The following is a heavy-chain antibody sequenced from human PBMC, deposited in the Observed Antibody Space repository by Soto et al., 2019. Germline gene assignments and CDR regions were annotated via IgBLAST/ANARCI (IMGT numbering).Heavy chain of an antibody. D-gene: IGHD3-22*01. CDR1: GYTFTSYG. Sequence: GASVEVSCKASGYTFTSYGISWVRQAPGQGLEWMGWISAYNGNTNYAQKLQGRVTMTTDTSTSTAYMELRSLRSDDTAVYYCARDPPDYYDSSTAAFEIWAQGTMVTVSS. CDR3: ARDPPDYYDSSTAAFEI. CDR2: ISAYNGNT. J-gene: IGHJ3*02. V-gene: IGHV1-18*01.